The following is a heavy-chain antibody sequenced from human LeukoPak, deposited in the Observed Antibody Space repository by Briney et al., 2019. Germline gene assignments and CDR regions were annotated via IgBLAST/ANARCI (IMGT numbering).Heavy chain of an antibody. J-gene: IGHJ4*02. CDR2: IYYSGST. Sequence: SETLSLTCTVSGGSISSSSYYWGWIRQPPGKGLEWTGYIYYSGSTYYNPSLKSRVTISVDTSKNQFSLKLSSVTAADTAVYYCARAQGDFWSGYYTDYWGQGTLVTVSS. CDR1: GGSISSSSYY. D-gene: IGHD3-3*01. V-gene: IGHV4-30-4*08. CDR3: ARAQGDFWSGYYTDY.